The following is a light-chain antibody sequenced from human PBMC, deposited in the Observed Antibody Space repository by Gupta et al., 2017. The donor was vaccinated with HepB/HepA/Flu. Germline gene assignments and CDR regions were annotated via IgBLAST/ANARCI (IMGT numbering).Light chain of an antibody. CDR1: QSLSSDY. CDR2: GAS. CDR3: QQYGRSRT. J-gene: IGKJ1*01. V-gene: IGKV3-20*01. Sequence: EIVLTQSPGTLSLSPGERATLSCRASQSLSSDYLAWYQQKPGQAPRLVIYGASNRATDIPDRFSGSGSGTDFTLTISRLEPEDFAVYYCQQYGRSRTFGQGTKVEIK.